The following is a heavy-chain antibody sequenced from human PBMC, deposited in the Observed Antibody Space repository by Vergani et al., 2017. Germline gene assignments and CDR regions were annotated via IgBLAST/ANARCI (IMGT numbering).Heavy chain of an antibody. Sequence: QVQLVQSGAEVKKPGSSVKVSCKASGGTFSSYAISWVRQAPGQGLEWMGGIIPIFGTANYAQKFQGRVTITADESTSTAYMELSSLRSEDTAVYYCARADYDYVWGSYRPSHYYYYMDVWGKGTTVTVSS. CDR1: GGTFSSYA. CDR3: ARADYDYVWGSYRPSHYYYYMDV. CDR2: IIPIFGTA. V-gene: IGHV1-69*01. J-gene: IGHJ6*03. D-gene: IGHD3-16*02.